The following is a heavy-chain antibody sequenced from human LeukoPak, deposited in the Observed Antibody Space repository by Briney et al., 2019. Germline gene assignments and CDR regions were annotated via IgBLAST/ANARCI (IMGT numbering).Heavy chain of an antibody. Sequence: GGSLRLSCATSGFIFTNYATYWVRQAPGKGLEWVSATTGSGGSTFYADSVKGRFTISKDNSKNTLHLQMDNLRAEDTAVYYRARAKGADYGASPASYWGQGSLVAVSS. CDR2: TTGSGGST. CDR3: ARAKGADYGASPASY. J-gene: IGHJ4*02. D-gene: IGHD4-17*01. V-gene: IGHV3-23*01. CDR1: GFIFTNYA.